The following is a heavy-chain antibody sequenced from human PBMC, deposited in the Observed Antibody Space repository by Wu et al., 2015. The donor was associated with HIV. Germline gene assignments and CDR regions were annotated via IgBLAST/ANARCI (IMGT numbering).Heavy chain of an antibody. D-gene: IGHD1-14*01. Sequence: QVQLVQSGAEVKTTGSTVKVSCKASGGTFSSYAISWVRQAPGQGLEWMGGIIPIFGTANYAQKFQGRVTITADESTSTAYMELSSLRSEDTAVYYCARDGKKTNYYYYYYMDVWGKGTTVTVSS. CDR1: GGTFSSYA. J-gene: IGHJ6*03. V-gene: IGHV1-69*12. CDR3: ARDGKKTNYYYYYYMDV. CDR2: IIPIFGTA.